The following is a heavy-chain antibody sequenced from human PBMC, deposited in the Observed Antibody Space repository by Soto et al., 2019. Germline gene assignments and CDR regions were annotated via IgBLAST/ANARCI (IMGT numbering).Heavy chain of an antibody. Sequence: QVQLQASGPGLVKPSQTLSLTCTVSGGSITNAEDNWTWIRQPPGKGLEYIGYITYSGNTFYKSSLQSRIKLSADTSKNQFSLRLTSVTAADTAGYYGARDRPHLHDTTGRSDSWGQGMLVTVSS. J-gene: IGHJ4*02. CDR1: GGSITNAEDN. D-gene: IGHD2-8*02. CDR2: ITYSGNT. V-gene: IGHV4-30-4*01. CDR3: ARDRPHLHDTTGRSDS.